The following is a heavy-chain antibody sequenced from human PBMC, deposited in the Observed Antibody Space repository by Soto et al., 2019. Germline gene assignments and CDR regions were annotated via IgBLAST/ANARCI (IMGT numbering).Heavy chain of an antibody. D-gene: IGHD1-26*01. V-gene: IGHV1-46*01. J-gene: IGHJ4*02. Sequence: ASVKVSCKTSGYTFTSYYMHWVRQAPGQGFEWVGVINPSGSRTTYAQKFQGRVTMTRDTSTSTVHMELSSLRSEDTAVYYCAREWTGSYTGADSWGQGTLVTVSS. CDR3: AREWTGSYTGADS. CDR2: INPSGSRT. CDR1: GYTFTSYY.